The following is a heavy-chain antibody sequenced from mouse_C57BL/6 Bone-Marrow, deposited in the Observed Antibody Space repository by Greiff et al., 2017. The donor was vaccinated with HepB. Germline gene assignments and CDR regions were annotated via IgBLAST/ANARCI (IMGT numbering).Heavy chain of an antibody. CDR3: TGPLYYYGSSPWYFDV. CDR1: GFTFSNYW. D-gene: IGHD1-1*01. V-gene: IGHV6-3*01. J-gene: IGHJ1*03. Sequence: EVMLVESGGGLVQPGGSMKLSCVASGFTFSNYWMNWVRQSPEKGLEWVAQIRLKSDNYATHYAESVKGRFTISRDDSKSSVYLQMNNLRAEDTGIYYCTGPLYYYGSSPWYFDVWGTGTTVTVSS. CDR2: IRLKSDNYAT.